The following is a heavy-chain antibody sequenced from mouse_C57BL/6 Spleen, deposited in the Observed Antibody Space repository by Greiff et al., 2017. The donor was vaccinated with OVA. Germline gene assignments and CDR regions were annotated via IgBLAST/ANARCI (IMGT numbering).Heavy chain of an antibody. V-gene: IGHV2-5*01. CDR1: GFSLTSYG. Sequence: QVQLQQSGPGLVQPSQSLSITCTVSGFSLTSYGVHWVRQSPGKGLEWLGVIWRGGSTAYNAAFMSRLSITKDNSKSQVFFKMNRLQADDTAIYYFANNTVTAGGYAMDYWGQGTSVTVSS. J-gene: IGHJ4*01. D-gene: IGHD2-2*01. CDR3: ANNTVTAGGYAMDY. CDR2: IWRGGST.